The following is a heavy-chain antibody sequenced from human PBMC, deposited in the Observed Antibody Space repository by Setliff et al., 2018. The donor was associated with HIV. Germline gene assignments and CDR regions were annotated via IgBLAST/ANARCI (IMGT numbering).Heavy chain of an antibody. CDR3: ARGAYPREFYFDS. D-gene: IGHD2-21*01. V-gene: IGHV4-31*03. CDR2: IYYSGST. Sequence: SETLSLTCTVSGGYVSSGGYYWSWIRQHPGRGLEWIGHIYYSGSTYDNPSLESRFSISIDTSKNRFSLEVASLTAADTAVYYCARGAYPREFYFDSWGQGMLVTVSS. CDR1: GGYVSSGGYY. J-gene: IGHJ4*02.